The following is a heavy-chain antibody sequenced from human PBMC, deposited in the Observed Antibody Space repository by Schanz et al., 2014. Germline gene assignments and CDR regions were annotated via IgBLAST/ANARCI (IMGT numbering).Heavy chain of an antibody. Sequence: VQLVDSGGGLVKPGGSLRLSCVASGFAFSSFAMTWVRQAPGKGLEWVSAISGGGGTTYYTDSVKGRFTISRDNSKSTLYLQMNSLRAEDTAVYYCARKVVATIGGYYDNWGQGTLVIVSS. V-gene: IGHV3-23*04. J-gene: IGHJ4*02. CDR2: ISGGGGTT. CDR1: GFAFSSFA. D-gene: IGHD5-12*01. CDR3: ARKVVATIGGYYDN.